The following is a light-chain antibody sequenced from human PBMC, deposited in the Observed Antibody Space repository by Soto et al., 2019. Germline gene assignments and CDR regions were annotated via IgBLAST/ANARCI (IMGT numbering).Light chain of an antibody. CDR1: SSDVGGYNY. CDR3: SSYAVTTIFV. V-gene: IGLV2-8*01. CDR2: EVS. J-gene: IGLJ1*01. Sequence: QSALTQPPSASGSPGQSVTISCTGTSSDVGGYNYVSWYQQHPGKAPKVIIYEVSKRPSGVPDRFSGSKSGSTASLTVSGLQAEDEADYYCSSYAVTTIFVFGTGIKVTVL.